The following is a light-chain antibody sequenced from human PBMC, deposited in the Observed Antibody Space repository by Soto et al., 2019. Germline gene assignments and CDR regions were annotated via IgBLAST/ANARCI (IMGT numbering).Light chain of an antibody. CDR3: QQYETSPWA. J-gene: IGKJ1*01. V-gene: IGKV3-20*01. CDR2: GAS. CDR1: QNVSSRY. Sequence: EIVLTQSPGTLSVSPGERATLSCRASQNVSSRYLAWYQQKPGQAPRLLMYGASSRATGIPDRFSGSGSGTDFTLTISRLEAEDFVMYYCQQYETSPWAFGPGTKVEIK.